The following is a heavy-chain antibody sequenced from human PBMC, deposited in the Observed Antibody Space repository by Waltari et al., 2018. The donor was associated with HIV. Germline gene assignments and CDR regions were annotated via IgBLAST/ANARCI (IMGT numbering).Heavy chain of an antibody. CDR1: GYTFNGHY. Sequence: QVQLVQSGAEVKKPGASVKVYCKASGYTFNGHYMNWLRQAPGQGLEWMGRINPNSGATKYAQNFQGRVTMTSDTSISTAYMELNRLTSDDTAVYYCARESGYSSSWMYRWFDPWGQGTLVTVSS. J-gene: IGHJ5*02. D-gene: IGHD6-13*01. CDR2: INPNSGAT. CDR3: ARESGYSSSWMYRWFDP. V-gene: IGHV1-2*06.